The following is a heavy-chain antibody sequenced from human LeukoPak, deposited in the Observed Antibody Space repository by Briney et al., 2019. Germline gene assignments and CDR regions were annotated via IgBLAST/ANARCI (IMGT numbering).Heavy chain of an antibody. CDR1: GFTFSGYS. CDR3: AREWYGELI. Sequence: PGGSLRLSCAASGFTFSGYSMIWVRQAPGKGLEWISFIRHDSSDIYYADSVKGRFTISRDNAKNSLYLQMNSLRAEDTAVYYCAREWYGELIWGQGTLVTVSS. D-gene: IGHD3-10*01. V-gene: IGHV3-48*01. CDR2: IRHDSSDI. J-gene: IGHJ4*02.